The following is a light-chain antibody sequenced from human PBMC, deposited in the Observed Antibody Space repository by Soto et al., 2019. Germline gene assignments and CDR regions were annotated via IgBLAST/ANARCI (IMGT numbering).Light chain of an antibody. CDR2: EVS. Sequence: QSALTQPASVSGSPGQSITISCTGTSRDVGGYNYVSWDQQHPGKAPKLMIYEVSNRPSGVSNSFSGPKSGNTASLTISGLQAEDEGAYYCTSYTSSSTLVFRTGTNVTVL. CDR1: SRDVGGYNY. J-gene: IGLJ1*01. V-gene: IGLV2-14*01. CDR3: TSYTSSSTLV.